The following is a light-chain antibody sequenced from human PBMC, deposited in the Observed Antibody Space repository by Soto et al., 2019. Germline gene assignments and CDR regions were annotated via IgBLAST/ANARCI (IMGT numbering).Light chain of an antibody. J-gene: IGKJ2*01. CDR2: GAS. Sequence: EIVLTQSPGTLSLSPGEGATLSCRASQSVSGLAWYQQKPGQAPRLLMYGASNRAAGIPDRFSGSGSGTDFTITISRLEPEDFAVYYCQQYGSSRDTFGQGTKLEIK. V-gene: IGKV3-20*01. CDR3: QQYGSSRDT. CDR1: QSVSG.